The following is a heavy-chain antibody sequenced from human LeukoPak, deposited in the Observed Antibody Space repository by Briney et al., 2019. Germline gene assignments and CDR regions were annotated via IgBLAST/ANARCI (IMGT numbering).Heavy chain of an antibody. V-gene: IGHV3-7*01. J-gene: IGHJ4*02. CDR2: IKQDGREK. D-gene: IGHD5-18*01. CDR1: GFTFSSYW. Sequence: PGGSLRLSCAASGFTFSSYWMSWVRQAPGKGLEWVANIKQDGREKYYVDPVKGRLTISRDNAKNSLYLQMNSLRAEDTAVYYCARSRYSYGVYFEYWGQGTLVTVSS. CDR3: ARSRYSYGVYFEY.